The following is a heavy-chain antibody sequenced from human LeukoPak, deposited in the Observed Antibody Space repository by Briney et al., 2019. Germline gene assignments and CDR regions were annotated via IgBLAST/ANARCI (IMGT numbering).Heavy chain of an antibody. J-gene: IGHJ4*02. CDR2: ISGSGGST. Sequence: PGGSLRLSCAASGFTFSSYVMSWVRQAPGKGLEWVSAISGSGGSTYYADSVKGRFTISRDNSKNTLYLQMNSLRAEDTAVYYCAKGSREWLTVFDYWGQGTLVTVSS. CDR3: AKGSREWLTVFDY. V-gene: IGHV3-23*01. D-gene: IGHD6-19*01. CDR1: GFTFSSYV.